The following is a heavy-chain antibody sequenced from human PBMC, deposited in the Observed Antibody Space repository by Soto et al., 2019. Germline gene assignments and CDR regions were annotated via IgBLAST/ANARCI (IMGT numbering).Heavy chain of an antibody. CDR2: IYSGGST. D-gene: IGHD3-10*01. J-gene: IGHJ4*02. Sequence: GGSLRLSCAASGFTVSSNYLSWVRQAPGKGLEWVSVIYSGGSTSYADSVKGRFTISRDNSKNTLYLQMNSLRAEDTAVYYCARESITMVRGVIILRYFDYWGQGTLVTVSS. V-gene: IGHV3-66*01. CDR3: ARESITMVRGVIILRYFDY. CDR1: GFTVSSNY.